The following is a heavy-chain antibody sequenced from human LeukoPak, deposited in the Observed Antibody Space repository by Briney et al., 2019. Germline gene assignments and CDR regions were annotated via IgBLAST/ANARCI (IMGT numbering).Heavy chain of an antibody. CDR1: GDSISTYY. CDR3: ARAVGGDGSGSL. J-gene: IGHJ4*02. Sequence: SETLSLTCTVSGDSISTYYWSWIRQPPGKGLEWIGYIYYRVTSDYNPSLKSRVTLSVDMSTRQISLKLSSVTAADTGVYYCARAVGGDGSGSLWGPGTLVTVS. V-gene: IGHV4-59*01. CDR2: IYYRVTS. D-gene: IGHD3-10*01.